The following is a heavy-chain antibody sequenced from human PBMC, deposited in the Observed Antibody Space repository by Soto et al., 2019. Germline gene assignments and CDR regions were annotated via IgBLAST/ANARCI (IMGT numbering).Heavy chain of an antibody. J-gene: IGHJ3*02. V-gene: IGHV4-59*01. CDR2: IYYSGST. CDR1: GGSISSYY. Sequence: SETLSLTCTVSGGSISSYYWSWIRQPPGKGLEWIGYIYYSGSTNYNPSLKSRVTISVDTSKNQFSLKLSSVTAADTAVYYCARDTYYYGSGSYGDDAFDIWGQGTMVTVSS. D-gene: IGHD3-10*01. CDR3: ARDTYYYGSGSYGDDAFDI.